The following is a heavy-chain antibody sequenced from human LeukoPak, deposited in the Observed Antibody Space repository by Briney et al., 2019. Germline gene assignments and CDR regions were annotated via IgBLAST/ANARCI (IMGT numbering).Heavy chain of an antibody. CDR1: GGSFSGYY. J-gene: IGHJ4*02. CDR2: INHSGST. CDR3: AREDVVVVAAGYYFDY. D-gene: IGHD2-15*01. V-gene: IGHV4-34*01. Sequence: SETLSLTCAVYGGSFSGYYWSWIRQPPGKGLEWIGEINHSGSTNYNPSLKSRVTISVDTSKNQFSLKLSSVTAADTDVYYCAREDVVVVAAGYYFDYWGQGTLVTVSS.